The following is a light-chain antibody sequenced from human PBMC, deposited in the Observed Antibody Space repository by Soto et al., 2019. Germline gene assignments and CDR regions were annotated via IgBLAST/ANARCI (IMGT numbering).Light chain of an antibody. J-gene: IGKJ2*01. CDR3: QQYARSPYT. V-gene: IGKV3-20*01. CDR1: QTVTSGY. Sequence: EIVLTQSPVTLSLSPGERAILSCRASQTVTSGYLAWYQQRPGQAPRLLIFGASNRATDIPDRFSGSGSGTDFTLTISGLEPEDFAVFYCQQYARSPYTFGQGTNLEI. CDR2: GAS.